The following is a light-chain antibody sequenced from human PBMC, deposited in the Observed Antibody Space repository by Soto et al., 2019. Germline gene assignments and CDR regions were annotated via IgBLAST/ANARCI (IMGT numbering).Light chain of an antibody. CDR3: QQYNSS. CDR2: KAS. CDR1: QSISTW. V-gene: IGKV1-5*03. Sequence: DIQMTQSPSTLSASVGDRVTITCRASQSISTWLAWYQQKPGKAPKLLIYKASSLESGVPSSFSGSGSGTEFTLTISSLQPDDFATYYCQQYNSSFGQGTKVDI. J-gene: IGKJ2*01.